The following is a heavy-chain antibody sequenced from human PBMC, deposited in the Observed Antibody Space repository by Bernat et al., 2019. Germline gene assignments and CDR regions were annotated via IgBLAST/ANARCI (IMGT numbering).Heavy chain of an antibody. CDR2: INPGDGIT. CDR3: ARDFSTSHASFDC. J-gene: IGHJ4*02. Sequence: QVQLLQSGAEVKKPGASVKVSCRPSGYTFSSYSLHWLRQAPGQVLEWMAIINPGDGITTYAQKFQGRVTVTRDTSTTTIYMDLSGLRSEDTAVYYCARDFSTSHASFDCWGQGTLVTVSS. V-gene: IGHV1-46*01. CDR1: GYTFSSYS. D-gene: IGHD6-6*01.